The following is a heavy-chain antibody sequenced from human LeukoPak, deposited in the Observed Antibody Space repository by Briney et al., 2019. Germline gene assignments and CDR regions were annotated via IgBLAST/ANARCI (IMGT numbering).Heavy chain of an antibody. CDR1: GFTFSSYS. D-gene: IGHD3-22*01. V-gene: IGHV3-48*04. CDR2: ISNSGSSI. Sequence: GGSLRLSCAASGFTFSSYSMTWVRQAPGKGLEWVSYISNSGSSIYYADSVKGRFTISRVNAKNSLYLQVNSLRAEDTAVYYCARSRSGFYYDYWGQGTLVTVSS. J-gene: IGHJ4*02. CDR3: ARSRSGFYYDY.